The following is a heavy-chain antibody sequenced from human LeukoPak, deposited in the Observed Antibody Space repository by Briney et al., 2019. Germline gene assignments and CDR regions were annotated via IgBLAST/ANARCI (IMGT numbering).Heavy chain of an antibody. D-gene: IGHD6-19*01. CDR3: ARGSGWYYY. CDR1: GGSISSYY. J-gene: IGHJ4*02. CDR2: IYYSGGT. V-gene: IGHV4-59*08. Sequence: SETLSLTCTVSGGSISSYYWTWIRQPPGKGLEWIGYIYYSGGTNYNPSLKSRVTISVDTSKNQFSLKLSSVTAADTAVYYCARGSGWYYYWGQGTPVTVSS.